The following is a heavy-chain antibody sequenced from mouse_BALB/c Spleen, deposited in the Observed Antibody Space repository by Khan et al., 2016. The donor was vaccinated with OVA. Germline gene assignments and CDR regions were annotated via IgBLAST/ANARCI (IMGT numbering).Heavy chain of an antibody. Sequence: DVHLVESGGDLVKPEGSLKLSCAASGFTFSTYGMSWVRQTPDKRLEWVATISSGGSYTYYPDSVQGRFTISRDNAKNTLYLKMSSLKSEDTAMFYCARLAYYYDSEGFAYWGQGTLVTVSA. J-gene: IGHJ3*01. D-gene: IGHD1-1*01. V-gene: IGHV5-6*01. CDR3: ARLAYYYDSEGFAY. CDR2: ISSGGSYT. CDR1: GFTFSTYG.